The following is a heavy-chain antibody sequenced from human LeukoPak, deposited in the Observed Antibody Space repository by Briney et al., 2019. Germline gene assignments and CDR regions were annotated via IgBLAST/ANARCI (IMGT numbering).Heavy chain of an antibody. J-gene: IGHJ5*02. Sequence: GGSLRLSCAVSGFTFSSHWMAWVRQGPGKGLEWVANIKQDGSQTYYVEPVRGRFTISRDNARNTLYLQMNSLRAEDTAVYYCARDSTPGRHDYSNPWGQGTLVTVSS. D-gene: IGHD4-11*01. CDR3: ARDSTPGRHDYSNP. V-gene: IGHV3-7*01. CDR2: IKQDGSQT. CDR1: GFTFSSHW.